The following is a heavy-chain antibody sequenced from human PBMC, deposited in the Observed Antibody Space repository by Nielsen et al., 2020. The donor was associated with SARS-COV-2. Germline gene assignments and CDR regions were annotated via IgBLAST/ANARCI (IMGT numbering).Heavy chain of an antibody. D-gene: IGHD2-2*01. J-gene: IGHJ6*03. V-gene: IGHV4-34*01. Sequence: WIRQPPGKGLEWIGEISHSGSTNHKPSLKSRVTISVDRSKNQFSLKMRSVTAADTAVYYCVRYCSSTSCPRYYYYYYMDVWGKGTTVTVSS. CDR2: ISHSGST. CDR3: VRYCSSTSCPRYYYYYYMDV.